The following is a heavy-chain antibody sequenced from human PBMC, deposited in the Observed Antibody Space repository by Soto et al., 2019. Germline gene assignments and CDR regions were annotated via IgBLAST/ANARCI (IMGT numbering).Heavy chain of an antibody. Sequence: SGPPLVNPTQTLTLTCTFSGFSLSTSGMCVSWIRQPLGKALEWLALIDWDNDKYYTTSLNTRLTISKDTSKNQVVLTMTNMDPVDTATYYCARISGLVGAPFDYWGQGTLVTVSS. D-gene: IGHD1-26*01. CDR1: GFSLSTSGMC. CDR2: IDWDNDK. V-gene: IGHV2-70*01. CDR3: ARISGLVGAPFDY. J-gene: IGHJ4*02.